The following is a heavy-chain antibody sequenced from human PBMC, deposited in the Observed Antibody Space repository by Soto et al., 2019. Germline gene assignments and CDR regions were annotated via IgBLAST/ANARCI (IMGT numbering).Heavy chain of an antibody. CDR3: ATESRMAD. CDR2: ISISSGSI. J-gene: IGHJ4*02. Sequence: EVQLVESGGGLVQPGGSLRLSCAASGFTFSSYSMNWVRQAPGKGLEWVSHISISSGSIYYADSVKGRLTISRDNAKNSLYRQMNSLRVDDTVLYYCATESRMADWGQGTLVTVCS. CDR1: GFTFSSYS. V-gene: IGHV3-48*01. D-gene: IGHD6-19*01.